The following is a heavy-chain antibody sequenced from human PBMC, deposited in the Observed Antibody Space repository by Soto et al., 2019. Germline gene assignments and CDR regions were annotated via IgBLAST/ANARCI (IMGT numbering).Heavy chain of an antibody. CDR3: ARESHHLGSYGPS. V-gene: IGHV4-30-4*01. D-gene: IGHD3-16*01. CDR1: GGSISSGDYY. CDR2: IYYSGST. Sequence: SETLSLTCTVSGGSISSGDYYWSWIRQPPGKGLGWIGYIYYSGSTYYNPSLKSRVTISVDTSKNQFSLKLSSVTAADTAVYYCARESHHLGSYGPSWGQGTLVTVSS. J-gene: IGHJ5*02.